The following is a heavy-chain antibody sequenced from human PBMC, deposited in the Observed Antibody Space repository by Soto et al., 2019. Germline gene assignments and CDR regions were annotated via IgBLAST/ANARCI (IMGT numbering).Heavy chain of an antibody. V-gene: IGHV4-59*01. CDR1: DGSISCDH. J-gene: IGHJ4*02. CDR2: IYSRGRT. CDR3: AGGLGDTPMLLIDY. Sequence: SATLSLSFTVSDGSISCDHWIWIRKPPGKGLEWIGYIYSRGRTNYTPALESRVTVSVDTSKNQFSLKLSSVTAADTAVYYCAGGLGDTPMLLIDYWGQGTLVTVPQ. D-gene: IGHD5-18*01.